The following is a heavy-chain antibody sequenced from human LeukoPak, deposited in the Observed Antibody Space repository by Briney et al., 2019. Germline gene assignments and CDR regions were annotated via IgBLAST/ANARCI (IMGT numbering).Heavy chain of an antibody. CDR3: ARGPPPMFRGLIRRFENDS. V-gene: IGHV4-34*01. CDR1: GGSFSGYY. J-gene: IGHJ4*02. Sequence: SETLSLTCAVSGGSFSGYYWTWIRQPPGKGLEWIGEIDNSGRTNYNPSLKSRLTISVDTSKDQFSLRLSSVTAADSAVYYCARGPPPMFRGLIRRFENDSWGQGTLATVSS. CDR2: IDNSGRT. D-gene: IGHD3-10*01.